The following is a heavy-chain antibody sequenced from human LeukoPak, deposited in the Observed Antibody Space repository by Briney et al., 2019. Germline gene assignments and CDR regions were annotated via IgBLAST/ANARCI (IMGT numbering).Heavy chain of an antibody. D-gene: IGHD5-12*01. V-gene: IGHV3-21*01. CDR3: TRGETVDVYYFDG. J-gene: IGHJ4*02. CDR1: GFMFNTYS. CDR2: ISSSSSHI. Sequence: GGSHRLSCEASGFMFNTYSMNWVRQAPGKGLEWVSSISSSSSHIYYGDSVKGRFTISRDNAKNSLYLQMNSLRAEDTALYYCTRGETVDVYYFDGWGQGPTVTVSS.